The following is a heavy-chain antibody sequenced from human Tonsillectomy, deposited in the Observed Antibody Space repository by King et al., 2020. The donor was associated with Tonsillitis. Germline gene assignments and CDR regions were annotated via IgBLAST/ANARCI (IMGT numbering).Heavy chain of an antibody. D-gene: IGHD3-22*01. V-gene: IGHV3-15*01. CDR1: GFTFNNAW. Sequence: VQLVESGGGLVRPGGSVRLSCAASGFTFNNAWMSWVRQAPGKGLEWVGLIKRKIDGGTTDYATPVKGKFTISRDDSKNTLYLQMNSRRTEDTAVYYCTSFGYLYHSSDYWGQGTLVTVSS. CDR3: TSFGYLYHSSDY. J-gene: IGHJ4*02. CDR2: IKRKIDGGTT.